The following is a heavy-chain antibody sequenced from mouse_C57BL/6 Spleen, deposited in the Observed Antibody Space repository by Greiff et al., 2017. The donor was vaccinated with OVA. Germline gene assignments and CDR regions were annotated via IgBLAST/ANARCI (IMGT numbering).Heavy chain of an antibody. Sequence: VQLQQSGAELVMPGASVKLSCKASGYTFTSYWMHWVKQRPGPGLEWIGEIDPSDSYTNYNQKFKGKSTLTVDKSSSTAYMQLSSLTSEDSAVYYCARTAQATGLVAYWGQGTLVTVSA. D-gene: IGHD3-2*02. J-gene: IGHJ3*01. CDR1: GYTFTSYW. V-gene: IGHV1-69*01. CDR3: ARTAQATGLVAY. CDR2: IDPSDSYT.